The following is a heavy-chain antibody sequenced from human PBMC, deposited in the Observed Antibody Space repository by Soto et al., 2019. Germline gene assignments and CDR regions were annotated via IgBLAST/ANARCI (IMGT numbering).Heavy chain of an antibody. CDR1: GFTFNNYA. CDR3: AQVGERFRSYFDS. CDR2: ISGSGDKT. J-gene: IGHJ4*02. Sequence: EVQLLESGGGLVQPGGSLTLSCAASGFTFNNYAMNWVRQAPGKGVEWVSAISGSGDKTYYADSVKGRFTTSRDISKTVVYLQMNTLGADDPAAYYCAQVGERFRSYFDSWRQGTLVTLSS. V-gene: IGHV3-23*01. D-gene: IGHD2-21*01.